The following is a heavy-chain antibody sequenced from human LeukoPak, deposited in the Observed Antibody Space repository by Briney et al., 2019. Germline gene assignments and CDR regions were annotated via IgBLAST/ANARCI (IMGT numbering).Heavy chain of an antibody. Sequence: ASVKVSCKASGYTFTSYGISWVRQAPGQGLEWMGGIIPIFGTANYAQKFQGRLTITADGSTSTAYMELSSLRSEDTAVYYCAREYYDTGGPGGNWFDPWGQGTLVTVSS. CDR2: IIPIFGTA. CDR3: AREYYDTGGPGGNWFDP. V-gene: IGHV1-69*13. CDR1: GYTFTSYG. D-gene: IGHD3-22*01. J-gene: IGHJ5*02.